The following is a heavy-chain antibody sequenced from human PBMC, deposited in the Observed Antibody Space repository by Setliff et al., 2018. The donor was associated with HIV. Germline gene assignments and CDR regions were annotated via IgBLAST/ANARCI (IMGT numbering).Heavy chain of an antibody. D-gene: IGHD3-10*01. CDR2: IYYSGST. J-gene: IGHJ6*03. CDR3: AKHRVTLHYYMDV. Sequence: SETQSLTCTVSGGSISSGGYYWSWIRQYPGKGLEWIGYIYYSGSTYYNPSLKSRVTISVDTSKNQFSLKLSSVTAADTAVYYCAKHRVTLHYYMDVWGKGTTVTVSS. CDR1: GGSISSGGYY. V-gene: IGHV4-31*03.